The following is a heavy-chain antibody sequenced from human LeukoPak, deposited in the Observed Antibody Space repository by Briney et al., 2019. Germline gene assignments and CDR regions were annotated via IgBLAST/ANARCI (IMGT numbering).Heavy chain of an antibody. D-gene: IGHD4-11*01. J-gene: IGHJ5*02. V-gene: IGHV4-31*03. CDR1: GGSISSGGYY. Sequence: SETLSLTCTVSGGSISSGGYYWSWIRQHPGKGLEWVGYIYYDGRTFYTPSLRSRVSISRDTSKNQFSLKLNSLTAADTAVYYCTKEPPNDYSDYRKTWGQGTLVIVSS. CDR3: TKEPPNDYSDYRKT. CDR2: IYYDGRT.